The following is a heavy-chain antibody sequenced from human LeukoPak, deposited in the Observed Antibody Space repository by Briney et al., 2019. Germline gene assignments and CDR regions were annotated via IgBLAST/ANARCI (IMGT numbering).Heavy chain of an antibody. CDR2: IYYSGST. D-gene: IGHD1-14*01. V-gene: IGHV4-59*01. J-gene: IGHJ6*03. CDR3: TSGTLSYYYMDV. CDR1: GVSISSYY. Sequence: SETLSLTCTGSGVSISSYYWSWIRQPPGKGLEWIGYIYYSGSTNYNPSLKSRVTISVDTSKNQFSLKLSSVTAADTAVYYCTSGTLSYYYMDVWGKGTTVTISS.